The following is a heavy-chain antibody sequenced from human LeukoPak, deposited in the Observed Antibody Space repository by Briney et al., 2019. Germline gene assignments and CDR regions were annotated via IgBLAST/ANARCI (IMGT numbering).Heavy chain of an antibody. D-gene: IGHD1-26*01. CDR1: GFIFSRNW. Sequence: PGGSLRLSCAASGFIFSRNWMSCVRQPPGKGLEWVANIKQDGSETYYMDSVKGRFTISRDNAKNSLYLQMNSLRAEDTAVYYCAKGGSDYDDHGYSFDYWGQGALVTVSS. CDR2: IKQDGSET. V-gene: IGHV3-7*01. CDR3: AKGGSDYDDHGYSFDY. J-gene: IGHJ4*02.